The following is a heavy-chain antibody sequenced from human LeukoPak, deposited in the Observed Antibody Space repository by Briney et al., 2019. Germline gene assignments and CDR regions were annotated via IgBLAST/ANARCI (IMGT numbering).Heavy chain of an antibody. CDR1: GGSFSGYY. V-gene: IGHV4-34*01. CDR3: ARVHPPGTYYDILTGYPRRSFDY. CDR2: INHSGST. J-gene: IGHJ4*02. D-gene: IGHD3-9*01. Sequence: SETLSLTCAVYGGSFSGYYWSWIRQPPGKGLEWIGEINHSGSTNYNPSLKSRVTISVDTSKNQFSLKLSSVTAADTAVYYCARVHPPGTYYDILTGYPRRSFDYWGQGTLVTVSS.